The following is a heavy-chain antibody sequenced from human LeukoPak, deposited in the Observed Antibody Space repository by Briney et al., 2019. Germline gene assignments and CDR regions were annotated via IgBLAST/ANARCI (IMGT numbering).Heavy chain of an antibody. J-gene: IGHJ4*02. CDR3: ARIRSGTEGSGSFFDY. Sequence: QPGGSLRLSCAVSGFTFSSYEMNWVRQAPGKGLEWLSYISSSGSRIYYVDSVKGRFTISRGNAKNSLYLQMNSLRVEDTAVYYCARIRSGTEGSGSFFDYWGQGTLVTVSS. CDR1: GFTFSSYE. D-gene: IGHD3-10*01. CDR2: ISSSGSRI. V-gene: IGHV3-48*03.